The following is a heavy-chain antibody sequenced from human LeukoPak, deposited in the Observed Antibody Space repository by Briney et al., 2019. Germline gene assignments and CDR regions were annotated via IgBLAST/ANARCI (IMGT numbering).Heavy chain of an antibody. CDR2: TRYDGSDK. Sequence: PGGSLRLSCAASGFTFSSYGMHWVRQAPGKGLEWVAFTRYDGSDKYYVDSVKGRFTISRDNSKNTLYLQMNSLRAEDTALYYCAKGKMSSWSFYFDYWGQGTLVTVSS. J-gene: IGHJ4*02. V-gene: IGHV3-30*02. CDR3: AKGKMSSWSFYFDY. CDR1: GFTFSSYG. D-gene: IGHD6-13*01.